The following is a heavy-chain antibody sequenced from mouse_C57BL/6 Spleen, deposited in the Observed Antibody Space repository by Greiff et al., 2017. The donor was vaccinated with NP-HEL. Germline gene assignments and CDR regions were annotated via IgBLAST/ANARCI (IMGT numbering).Heavy chain of an antibody. D-gene: IGHD1-1*01. V-gene: IGHV1-81*01. CDR2: IYPRSGNT. Sequence: QVQLKESGAELARPGASVKLSCKASGYTFTSYGISWVKQRTGQGLEWIGEIYPRSGNTYYNEKFKGKATLTADKSSSTAYMELRSLTSEDSAVYFCAPLLRSYFDVWGTGTTVTVSS. CDR3: APLLRSYFDV. J-gene: IGHJ1*03. CDR1: GYTFTSYG.